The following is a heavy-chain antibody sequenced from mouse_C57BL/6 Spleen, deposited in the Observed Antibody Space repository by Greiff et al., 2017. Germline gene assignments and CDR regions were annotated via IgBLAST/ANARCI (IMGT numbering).Heavy chain of an antibody. J-gene: IGHJ2*01. CDR3: TRREDITRGFDY. V-gene: IGHV1-5*01. D-gene: IGHD1-1*01. Sequence: VQLQQSGTVLARPGASVKMSCKTSGYTFTSYWMHWVKQRPGQGLEWIGAIYPGNSDTSYNQKFKGKAKLTAVTSASTAYMELSSQTNEDSAVDYCTRREDITRGFDYWGQGTTRTVSS. CDR1: GYTFTSYW. CDR2: IYPGNSDT.